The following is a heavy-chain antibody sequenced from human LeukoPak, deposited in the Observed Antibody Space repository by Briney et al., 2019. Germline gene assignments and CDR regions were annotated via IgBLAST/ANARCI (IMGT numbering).Heavy chain of an antibody. CDR3: ARVAQEWSVLAYMDV. Sequence: SVKVSCKASGYTFTGYYMHWVRQAPGQGLEWMGGIIPIFGTANYAQKFQGRVTITADESTSTAYMELSSLRSEDTAVYYCARVAQEWSVLAYMDVWGKGTTVTVSS. D-gene: IGHD3-3*01. CDR1: GYTFTGYY. V-gene: IGHV1-69*13. J-gene: IGHJ6*03. CDR2: IIPIFGTA.